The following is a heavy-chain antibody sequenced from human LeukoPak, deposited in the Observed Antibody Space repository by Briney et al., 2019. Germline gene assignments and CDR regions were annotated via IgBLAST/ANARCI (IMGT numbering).Heavy chain of an antibody. V-gene: IGHV3-7*01. CDR3: ARDLLIMPTVTNWASDY. Sequence: GGSLRLSCAASGFTFSTYGMSWVRQAPGKGLEWVANIKQDGSEKYYVDSVKGRFTISRDNAKNSLYLQMNSLRAEDTAVYYCARDLLIMPTVTNWASDYWGQGTLVTVSS. D-gene: IGHD4-17*01. CDR1: GFTFSTYG. CDR2: IKQDGSEK. J-gene: IGHJ4*02.